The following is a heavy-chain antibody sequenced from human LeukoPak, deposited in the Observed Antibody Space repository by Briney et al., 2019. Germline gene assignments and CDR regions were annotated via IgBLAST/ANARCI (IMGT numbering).Heavy chain of an antibody. CDR1: GYTFTSYD. D-gene: IGHD3-16*02. Sequence: ASVKVSCTASGYTFTSYDINWVRQATGQGLEWMGWMNPNSGNTGYAQKFQGRVTMTEDTSTDTAYMELSSLRSEDTAVYYCATVNYDYVWGSYRPRYYFDYWGQGTLVTVSS. CDR2: MNPNSGNT. CDR3: ATVNYDYVWGSYRPRYYFDY. V-gene: IGHV1-8*01. J-gene: IGHJ4*02.